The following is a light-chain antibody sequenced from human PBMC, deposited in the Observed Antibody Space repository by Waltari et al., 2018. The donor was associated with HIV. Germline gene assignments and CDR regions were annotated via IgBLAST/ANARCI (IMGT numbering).Light chain of an antibody. J-gene: IGLJ2*01. CDR2: ATI. V-gene: IGLV1-40*01. Sequence: QSVLTQPPSVSGAPGQRVTIPCTGGSPNIGAGYAFPWYQRLPGTAPKLLILATINRPSGVPDRFSGSSSGTSASLAITGLQAEDEADYYCQSYDSSLTMVFGGGTKVTVL. CDR3: QSYDSSLTMV. CDR1: SPNIGAGYA.